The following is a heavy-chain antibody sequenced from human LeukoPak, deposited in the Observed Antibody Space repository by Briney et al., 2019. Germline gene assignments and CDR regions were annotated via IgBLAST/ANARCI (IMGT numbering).Heavy chain of an antibody. J-gene: IGHJ3*02. CDR2: IIPIFGTA. V-gene: IGHV1-69*06. CDR1: GGTFSSYA. Sequence: SVKVSCKSSGGTFSSYAISWVRQAPGQGLEWMGGIIPIFGTANYAQKFQGRVTITADKSTSTAYMELSSLRSEDTAVYYCARDGYSYGRDAFDIWGQGTMVTVSS. D-gene: IGHD5-18*01. CDR3: ARDGYSYGRDAFDI.